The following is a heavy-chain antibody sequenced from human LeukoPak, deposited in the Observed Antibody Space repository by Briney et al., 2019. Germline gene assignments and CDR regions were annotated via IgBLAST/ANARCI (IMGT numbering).Heavy chain of an antibody. J-gene: IGHJ4*02. D-gene: IGHD6-13*01. CDR1: EFTYSSYS. Sequence: GGSLRLSCAASEFTYSSYSMNWVRQAPGKGLEWVSYISSSSSTIYYADSVKGRFTISRDNAKNSLYLQMNSLRAEDTAVYYCARDREGRGYSSSWYLPGYWGQGTLVTVSS. CDR2: ISSSSSTI. V-gene: IGHV3-48*04. CDR3: ARDREGRGYSSSWYLPGY.